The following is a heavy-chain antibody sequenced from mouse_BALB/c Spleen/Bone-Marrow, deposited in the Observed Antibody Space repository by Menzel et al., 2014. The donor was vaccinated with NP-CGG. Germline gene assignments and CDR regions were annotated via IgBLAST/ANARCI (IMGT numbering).Heavy chain of an antibody. CDR3: ARQLGLRWAMDY. Sequence: DVMLVESGGGLVQPGGSLKLSCAASGFTFSSYTVSWVRQTPEKRLEWVAYISNGGGSTYYPDTVKGRFTISRDNAKNTLYLQMSSLKSEDTAMYYCARQLGLRWAMDYWVKEPQSPSPQ. CDR2: ISNGGGST. D-gene: IGHD3-1*01. V-gene: IGHV5-12-2*01. J-gene: IGHJ4*01. CDR1: GFTFSSYT.